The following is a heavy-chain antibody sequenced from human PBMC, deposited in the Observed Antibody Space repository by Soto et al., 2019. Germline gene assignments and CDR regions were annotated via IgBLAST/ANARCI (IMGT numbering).Heavy chain of an antibody. CDR2: ISYDGSNK. CDR3: ARDPFPNRHYDFWSGYYPNYYYYYGMDV. J-gene: IGHJ6*02. Sequence: QVQLVESGGGVVQPGRSQRLSCAASGCTFRSYAMHWVRQAPGKGLEWVAVISYDGSNKYYADSVKGRFTISRDNSKNTLYLQMNSLRAEDTAVYYCARDPFPNRHYDFWSGYYPNYYYYYGMDVWGQGTTVTVSS. D-gene: IGHD3-3*01. CDR1: GCTFRSYA. V-gene: IGHV3-30-3*01.